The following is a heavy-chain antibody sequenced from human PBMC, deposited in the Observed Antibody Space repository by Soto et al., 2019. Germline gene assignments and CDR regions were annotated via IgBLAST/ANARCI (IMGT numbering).Heavy chain of an antibody. V-gene: IGHV4-59*01. D-gene: IGHD3-10*01. J-gene: IGHJ4*02. CDR2: IYYSGST. CDR1: GGSISSYY. Sequence: TSETLSLTCTVSGGSISSYYWSWIRQPPGKGLEWIGYIYYSGSTNYNPSLKSRVTISVNTSKNQFSLKLTSVTAADTAVYYCVLWPPYYFDYWGQGTLVTVSS. CDR3: VLWPPYYFDY.